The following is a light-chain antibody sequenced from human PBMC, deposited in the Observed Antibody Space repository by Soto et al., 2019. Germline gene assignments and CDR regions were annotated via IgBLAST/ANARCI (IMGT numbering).Light chain of an antibody. J-gene: IGKJ1*01. Sequence: DIQMTQSPSSLSASVGDRVTITCQASQDISNYLNWYQQKPGKAPKLLIYDASNLETGVPSRFSGSGSGTDFTFTISSLQPEDIATYYCQQYYNLLPTWTFGQGTKVEIK. CDR1: QDISNY. CDR3: QQYYNLLPTWT. V-gene: IGKV1-33*01. CDR2: DAS.